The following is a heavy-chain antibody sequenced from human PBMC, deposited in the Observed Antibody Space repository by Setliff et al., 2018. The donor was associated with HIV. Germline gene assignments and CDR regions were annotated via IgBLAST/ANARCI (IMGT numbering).Heavy chain of an antibody. J-gene: IGHJ5*02. CDR1: GGSINSYY. CDR2: IYSSGST. D-gene: IGHD2-2*01. CDR3: ARGQRDAVVPAAMGLNWFDP. Sequence: SETLSLTCTVSGGSINSYYWSWIRQPAGKGLEWIGRIYSSGSTNYNPSLKSRVTMSVDTSKNQFSLKLSSVTAADTAVYYCARGQRDAVVPAAMGLNWFDPWGQGTLVTVSS. V-gene: IGHV4-4*07.